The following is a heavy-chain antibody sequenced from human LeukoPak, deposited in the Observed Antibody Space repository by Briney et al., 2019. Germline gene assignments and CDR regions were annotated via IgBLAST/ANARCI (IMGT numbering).Heavy chain of an antibody. CDR1: GYTFTSYY. Sequence: ASVKVSCKASGYTFTSYYIHWVRQAPGQGLEWMGLINPSAGGTSYAQKFQDRVTMTRDMSTTTVYLGLNSLRSEDTAVYYCARGGCSTTSCYHFDSWGQRTLVTVSS. J-gene: IGHJ4*02. V-gene: IGHV1-46*01. CDR3: ARGGCSTTSCYHFDS. D-gene: IGHD2-2*01. CDR2: INPSAGGT.